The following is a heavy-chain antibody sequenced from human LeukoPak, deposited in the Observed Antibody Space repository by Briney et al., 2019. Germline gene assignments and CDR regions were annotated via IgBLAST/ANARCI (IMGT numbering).Heavy chain of an antibody. CDR2: LKSKTYSSTP. CDR3: TTDPPPEGGCYIDV. Sequence: KPGGALRLSCTASGFTFSNAWMNWVRQAPGKGLEWVGRLKSKTYSSTPDYAAPVKGRFIISRDDSKNTLYLQMNSLKTEDTGMYYCTTDPPPEGGCYIDVWGKGTTVTVSS. V-gene: IGHV3-15*01. J-gene: IGHJ6*03. CDR1: GFTFSNAW.